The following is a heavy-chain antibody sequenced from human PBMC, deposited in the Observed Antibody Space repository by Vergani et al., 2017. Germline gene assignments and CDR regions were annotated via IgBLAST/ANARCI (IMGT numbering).Heavy chain of an antibody. CDR2: ISGSGGST. V-gene: IGHV3-23*04. J-gene: IGHJ3*02. Sequence: VQLVESGGGLVKPGGSLRLSCAASGFTFSSYAMSWVRQAPGKGLEWVSGISGSGGSTYYADSVKGRFTISRDKSKNTLYLQMNSLRAEDTAVYYCAKTRQWELDAFDIWGQGTMVTVSS. CDR1: GFTFSSYA. CDR3: AKTRQWELDAFDI. D-gene: IGHD1-26*01.